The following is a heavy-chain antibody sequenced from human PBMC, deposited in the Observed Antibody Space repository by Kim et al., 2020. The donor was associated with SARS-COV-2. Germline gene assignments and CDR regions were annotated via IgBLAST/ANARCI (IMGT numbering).Heavy chain of an antibody. Sequence: ASVKVSCKASGYTFTSYYMHWVRQVPGQGLEWMGRINPSGGSRIYAQKFQGRVTMTRVTSTSTVNMELSSLRSEDTAVYYCARDSCSSTSCYVDYFGQRTLVTVSS. CDR2: INPSGGSR. CDR1: GYTFTSYY. V-gene: IGHV1-46*01. D-gene: IGHD2-2*01. J-gene: IGHJ4*02. CDR3: ARDSCSSTSCYVDY.